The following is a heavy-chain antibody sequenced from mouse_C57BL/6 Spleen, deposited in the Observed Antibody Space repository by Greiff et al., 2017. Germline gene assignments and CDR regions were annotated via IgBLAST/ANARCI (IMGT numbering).Heavy chain of an antibody. CDR2: IYPGDGDT. V-gene: IGHV1-80*01. J-gene: IGHJ4*01. Sequence: QVQLQQSGAELVKPGASVQISCKASGYAFSSYWMNWVKQRPGQGLEWIGQIYPGDGDTNYNGKFKGKATLTADKSSSTAYMQLISLTSVDSAVYFCARRQYGYAMDYWGQGTSVTVSS. CDR1: GYAFSSYW. D-gene: IGHD1-1*01. CDR3: ARRQYGYAMDY.